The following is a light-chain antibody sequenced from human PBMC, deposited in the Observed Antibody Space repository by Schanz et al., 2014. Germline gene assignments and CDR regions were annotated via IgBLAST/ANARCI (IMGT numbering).Light chain of an antibody. CDR2: DAS. CDR1: QSVSSSY. CDR3: QQYGSSPYT. V-gene: IGKV3-20*01. Sequence: EIVLTQSPGTLSLSPGERATLSCRASQSVSSSYLAWYQQKPGQAPRLLIYDASIRATGIPARFTGSGSGTDFTLTISRLEPEDFAVYYCQQYGSSPYTFGQGTKLEIK. J-gene: IGKJ2*01.